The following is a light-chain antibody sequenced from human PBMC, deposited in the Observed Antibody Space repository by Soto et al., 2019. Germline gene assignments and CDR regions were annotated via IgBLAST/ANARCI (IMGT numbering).Light chain of an antibody. J-gene: IGLJ3*02. CDR2: LNSDGSH. CDR3: QAWGTGFRV. V-gene: IGLV4-69*01. Sequence: QPVLTQSPSASASLGASVKLTCTLSSGHSSYAIAWHQQQPEKGTRYLMNLNSDGSHSKGDGIPDRFSGSSSGAERYLTISSLQSEDEADYYCQAWGTGFRVFGGGTKLTVL. CDR1: SGHSSYA.